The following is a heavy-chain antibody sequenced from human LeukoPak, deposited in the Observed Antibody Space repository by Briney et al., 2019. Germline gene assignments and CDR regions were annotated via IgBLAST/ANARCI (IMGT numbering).Heavy chain of an antibody. V-gene: IGHV3-30-3*01. CDR2: ISYDGSNK. D-gene: IGHD2-15*01. Sequence: GRSLRLSCAASGFTFSSYAMHWVRQAPGKGLEWVAVISYDGSNKYYADSVKGRFTISRDNSKNTLYLQMISLRAEDTAVYYCARTPEDIVVVVAAEYYYGMDVWGQGTTVTVSS. CDR3: ARTPEDIVVVVAAEYYYGMDV. J-gene: IGHJ6*02. CDR1: GFTFSSYA.